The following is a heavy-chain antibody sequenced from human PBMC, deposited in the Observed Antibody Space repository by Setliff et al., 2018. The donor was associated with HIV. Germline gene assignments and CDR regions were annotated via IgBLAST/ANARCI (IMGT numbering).Heavy chain of an antibody. J-gene: IGHJ4*02. CDR3: ARAVASRNIRGEYSFDY. V-gene: IGHV4-30-4*08. CDR1: GDSIRSGDFY. D-gene: IGHD3-16*01. Sequence: PSETLSLTCTVSGDSIRSGDFYWSWIRQSPGKGLEWIGHIYSSGSTDYNPSLKSRFTLSVDTSKNQFSLKVTSVTAADTAVYFCARAVASRNIRGEYSFDYWGQGTLVTLSS. CDR2: IYSSGST.